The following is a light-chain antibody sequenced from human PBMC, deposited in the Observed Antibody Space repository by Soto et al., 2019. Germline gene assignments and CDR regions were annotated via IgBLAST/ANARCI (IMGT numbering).Light chain of an antibody. J-gene: IGKJ1*01. CDR3: QQYSNSPGT. CDR1: QSVNSY. CDR2: DAS. Sequence: IVITQSLPTLSMSPGERATHSCGASQSVNSYLAWYQQKPGKAPRLLIYDASNRDTGIPERFSGSGSGTDFTLTISRLEPEDFAVYYCQQYSNSPGTFGQGTKVDIK. V-gene: IGKV3-11*01.